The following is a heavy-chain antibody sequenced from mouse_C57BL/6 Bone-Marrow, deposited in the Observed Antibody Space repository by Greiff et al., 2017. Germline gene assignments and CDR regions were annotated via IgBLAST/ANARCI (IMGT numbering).Heavy chain of an antibody. D-gene: IGHD2-12*01. CDR1: GYTFTSYW. Sequence: QVQLKQPGAELVKPGASVKLSCKASGYTFTSYWMHWVKQRPGQGLEWIGMIHPNSSSTNYNEKFKSKATLTVDKSSSTAYMQLSSLTSEDSAVYYCARAYYKGEDYWGQGTSVTVSS. CDR3: ARAYYKGEDY. CDR2: IHPNSSST. V-gene: IGHV1-64*01. J-gene: IGHJ4*01.